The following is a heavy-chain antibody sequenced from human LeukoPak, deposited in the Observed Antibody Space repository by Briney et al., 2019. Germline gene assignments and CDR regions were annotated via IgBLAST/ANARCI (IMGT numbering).Heavy chain of an antibody. V-gene: IGHV1-69*06. J-gene: IGHJ4*02. CDR2: IIPIFGTA. D-gene: IGHD3-10*01. CDR3: ARAFRGVIITLGNY. Sequence: VASVKVSCKSSGGTFSSYAISWVRQAPGQGLEWMGGIIPIFGTANYAQKFQGRVTITADKSTSTAYMELSSLRSEDTAVYYCARAFRGVIITLGNYWGQGTLVTVSS. CDR1: GGTFSSYA.